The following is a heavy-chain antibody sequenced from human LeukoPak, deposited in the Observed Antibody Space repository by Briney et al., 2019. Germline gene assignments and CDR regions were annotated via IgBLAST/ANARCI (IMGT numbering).Heavy chain of an antibody. V-gene: IGHV3-11*03. D-gene: IGHD1-1*01. J-gene: IGHJ4*02. CDR2: ISSSSSYT. Sequence: GGSLRLSCAASGFTFSDYYMSWIRQAPGKGLEWVSYISSSSSYTNYADSVKGRFTISRDNAKNSLYLQMNSLRAEDTAVYYCARQFIGGTSLYYFDYWGQGTLVTVSS. CDR3: ARQFIGGTSLYYFDY. CDR1: GFTFSDYY.